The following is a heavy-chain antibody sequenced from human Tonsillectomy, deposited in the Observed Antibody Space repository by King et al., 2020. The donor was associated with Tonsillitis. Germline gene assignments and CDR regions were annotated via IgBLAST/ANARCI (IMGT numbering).Heavy chain of an antibody. J-gene: IGHJ6*03. V-gene: IGHV3-21*01. CDR1: GFTFSSYS. D-gene: IGHD5-12*01. Sequence: VQLVESGGGLVKPGGSLRLSCAASGFTFSSYSMNWVRQAPGKGLEWVSCISSSGRYIYYAASVKGRLPISRDSAKNSLYLQMTSLRAEDTAVYYCARGGGFSGYAYMDVWGKGTPATVSS. CDR2: ISSSGRYI. CDR3: ARGGGFSGYAYMDV.